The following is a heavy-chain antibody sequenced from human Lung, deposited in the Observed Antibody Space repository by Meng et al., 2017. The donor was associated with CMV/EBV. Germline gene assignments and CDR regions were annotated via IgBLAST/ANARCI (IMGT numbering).Heavy chain of an antibody. V-gene: IGHV4-59*01. Sequence: GSLRLXCTISRASISSFYWSWIRQPPGKGLQWIGYVSDSGSAKYNPSLESRGTISRDRSRNQFYLNLNSVTAADTAMYFCARGTGTTQHYFDYWGQGRLVTVSS. J-gene: IGHJ4*02. CDR2: VSDSGSA. CDR1: RASISSFY. D-gene: IGHD1-1*01. CDR3: ARGTGTTQHYFDY.